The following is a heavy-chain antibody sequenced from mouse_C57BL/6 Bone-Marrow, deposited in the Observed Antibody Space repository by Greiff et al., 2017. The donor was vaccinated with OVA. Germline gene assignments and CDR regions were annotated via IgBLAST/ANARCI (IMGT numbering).Heavy chain of an antibody. CDR1: GFSLTSSG. Sequence: QVQLKESGPGLVQPSQSLSITCTASGFSLTSSGVHWVRQSPGKGLEWLGVIWRGGSTDYNAAFISSLGSSKENSKSQVVFKMNSLQTDDTAMYYCGRAPSWAFDYWGQGTTLTVSS. CDR2: IWRGGST. V-gene: IGHV2-2*01. D-gene: IGHD4-1*01. J-gene: IGHJ2*01. CDR3: GRAPSWAFDY.